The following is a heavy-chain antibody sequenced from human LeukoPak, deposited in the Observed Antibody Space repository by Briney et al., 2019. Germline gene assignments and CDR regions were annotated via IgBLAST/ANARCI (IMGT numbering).Heavy chain of an antibody. CDR2: ITSSSSTI. Sequence: GGSLRLSCAASGFTFSTYSMNWVRQAPGKGLEWVSYITSSSSTIYYADSVKGRFTISRDNAKNSLYLQMNSLRDEDTAVYYCARGYTYYFDYWGQGTLVTVSS. CDR3: ARGYTYYFDY. D-gene: IGHD1-14*01. CDR1: GFTFSTYS. J-gene: IGHJ4*02. V-gene: IGHV3-48*02.